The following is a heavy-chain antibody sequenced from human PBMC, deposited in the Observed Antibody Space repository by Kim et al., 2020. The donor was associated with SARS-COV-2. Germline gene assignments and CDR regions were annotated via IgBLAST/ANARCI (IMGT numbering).Heavy chain of an antibody. CDR3: AGGGTIFGVVTRPFDY. V-gene: IGHV4-31*02. J-gene: IGHJ4*02. Sequence: PSLRSRVTISLDTSKNQVSLKLISVTAADTAVYYCAGGGTIFGVVTRPFDYWGQGTLVTVSS. D-gene: IGHD3-3*01.